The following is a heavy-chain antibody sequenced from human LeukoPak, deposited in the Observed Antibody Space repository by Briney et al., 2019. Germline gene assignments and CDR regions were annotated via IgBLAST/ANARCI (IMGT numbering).Heavy chain of an antibody. J-gene: IGHJ5*02. CDR1: GFTVSSNY. D-gene: IGHD4-11*01. CDR2: ISGSGGST. Sequence: PGGSLRLSCAASGFTVSSNYMSWVRQAPGKGLEWVSTISGSGGSTYYADSVKGRFTISRDNSKNTLYLQMNSLRVEDTAIYNCAKDQQSISYSPWGQGTLVTVSS. V-gene: IGHV3-23*01. CDR3: AKDQQSISYSP.